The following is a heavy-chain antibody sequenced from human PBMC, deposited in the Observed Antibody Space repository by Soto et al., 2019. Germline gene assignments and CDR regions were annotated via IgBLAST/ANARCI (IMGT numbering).Heavy chain of an antibody. CDR2: IYYSGST. Sequence: SETLSLTCTVSGGSISSSSYYWGWIRQPPGKGLEWIGSIYYSGSTYYNPSLKSQVTISVDTSKNQFSLKLSSVTAADTAVYYXASWAGQNRDFGGPFDYWGQGTRVTVSS. J-gene: IGHJ4*02. D-gene: IGHD4-17*01. V-gene: IGHV4-39*01. CDR1: GGSISSSSYY. CDR3: ASWAGQNRDFGGPFDY.